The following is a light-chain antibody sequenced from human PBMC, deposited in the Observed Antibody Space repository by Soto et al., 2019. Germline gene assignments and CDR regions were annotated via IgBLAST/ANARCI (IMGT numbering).Light chain of an antibody. Sequence: QSVLTQPASVSESPGQSITISCTGTSSDVGGYNYVSWYQQHPGKAPKLMIYEVSNRPSGVSNRFSGSKSGNTASLTISGLQAEDEADYYCSSYTSSSTWVFGGGTQVTVL. J-gene: IGLJ3*02. CDR2: EVS. CDR3: SSYTSSSTWV. CDR1: SSDVGGYNY. V-gene: IGLV2-14*01.